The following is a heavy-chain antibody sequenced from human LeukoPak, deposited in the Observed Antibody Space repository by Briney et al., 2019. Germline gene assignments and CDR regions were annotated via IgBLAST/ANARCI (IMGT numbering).Heavy chain of an antibody. D-gene: IGHD5-18*01. CDR2: IWHDGSNK. V-gene: IGHV3-33*06. J-gene: IGHJ6*03. CDR1: GFTFSSYG. Sequence: GRSLRLSCAASGFTFSSYGMHWVRQAPGKGLEWVAVIWHDGSNKYYADSVKGRFTISRDNSKNTLYLQMNSLRAEDTAVYYCAKDRGYSYGYMDVWGKGTTVNVSS. CDR3: AKDRGYSYGYMDV.